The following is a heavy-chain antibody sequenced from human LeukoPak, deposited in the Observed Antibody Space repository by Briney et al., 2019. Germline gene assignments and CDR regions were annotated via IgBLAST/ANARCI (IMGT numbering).Heavy chain of an antibody. J-gene: IGHJ4*02. CDR1: GFSFSGYT. CDR2: ISSTSVYI. Sequence: GGSLRLSCAVSGFSFSGYTMNWVRQAPGKGLEWASSISSTSVYIYYGNSVEGRFTVSRDNAKNSLYLQMDSLRAEDTAVYYCARGTTVITPFESWGQGTLVTVSS. CDR3: ARGTTVITPFES. D-gene: IGHD4-23*01. V-gene: IGHV3-21*01.